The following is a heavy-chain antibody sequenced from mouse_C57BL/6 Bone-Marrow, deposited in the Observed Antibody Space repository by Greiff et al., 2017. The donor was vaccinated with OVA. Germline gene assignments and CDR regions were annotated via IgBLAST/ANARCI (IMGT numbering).Heavy chain of an antibody. D-gene: IGHD1-1*01. CDR1: GYTFTTYP. CDR2: FHPYNDDT. J-gene: IGHJ1*03. Sequence: QVQLQQSGAELVKPGASVTMSCKASGYTFTTYPIEWMKQNHGKSLEWIGNFHPYNDDTKYNEKFKGKATLTVEKSSSTVYLERSRLTSDDSAVYYCARGHYGSSYWYFDVWGTGTTVTVSS. V-gene: IGHV1-47*01. CDR3: ARGHYGSSYWYFDV.